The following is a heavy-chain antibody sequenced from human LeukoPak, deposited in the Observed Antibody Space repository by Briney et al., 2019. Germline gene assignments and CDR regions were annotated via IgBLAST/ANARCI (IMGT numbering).Heavy chain of an antibody. D-gene: IGHD3-10*01. CDR3: ARHENGDNYFDN. CDR1: GGSIISSSYY. CDR2: IYYSGNP. V-gene: IGHV4-39*01. J-gene: IGHJ4*02. Sequence: KTSETLSLTCTVSGGSIISSSYYWGWIREPPGRELEWIGNIYYSGNPYYNPSLKSRVTISVDTSKNQFSLKLSSVTAADTAVYYCARHENGDNYFDNWGQGTLVSVSA.